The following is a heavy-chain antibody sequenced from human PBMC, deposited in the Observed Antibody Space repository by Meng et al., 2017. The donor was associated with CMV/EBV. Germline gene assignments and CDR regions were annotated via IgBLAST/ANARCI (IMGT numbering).Heavy chain of an antibody. J-gene: IGHJ6*02. D-gene: IGHD6-13*01. CDR3: ARASGIAGYYYYGMDV. CDR1: GGTFSSYA. V-gene: IGHV1-69*05. Sequence: SVKDSCKASGGTFSSYAISWVRQAPGQGLEWMGGIIPIFGTANYAQKFQGRVTITTDESTSTAYMELSSLRSEDTAVYYCARASGIAGYYYYGMDVWGQGTTVTVSS. CDR2: IIPIFGTA.